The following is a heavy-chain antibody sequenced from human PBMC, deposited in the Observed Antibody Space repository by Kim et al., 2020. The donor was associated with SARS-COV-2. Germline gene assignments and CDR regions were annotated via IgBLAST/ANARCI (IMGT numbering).Heavy chain of an antibody. CDR1: GFTFSSYG. CDR2: IWYDGSNK. Sequence: GGSLRLSCAASGFTFSSYGMHWVRQAPGKGLEWVAVIWYDGSNKYYADSVKGRFTISRDNSKNTLYLQMNSLRAEDTAVYYCAKDQWGYCSSTSCRERAFDIWGQGTMVTVSS. CDR3: AKDQWGYCSSTSCRERAFDI. D-gene: IGHD2-2*01. J-gene: IGHJ3*02. V-gene: IGHV3-33*06.